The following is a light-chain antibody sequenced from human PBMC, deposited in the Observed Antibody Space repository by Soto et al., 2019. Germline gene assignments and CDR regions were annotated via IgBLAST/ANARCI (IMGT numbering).Light chain of an antibody. J-gene: IGKJ1*01. CDR1: QSVSSSY. V-gene: IGKV3-20*01. CDR2: GAS. Sequence: EIVLTQSPGTLSLSPGERATLSCRASQSVSSSYLAWYQQKPGQAPRPLIYGASSRAIGIPDRCSGSGSGTDYSLTITSLEPEDFPVYYFQQYGSSPWACGQGTKVVIK. CDR3: QQYGSSPWA.